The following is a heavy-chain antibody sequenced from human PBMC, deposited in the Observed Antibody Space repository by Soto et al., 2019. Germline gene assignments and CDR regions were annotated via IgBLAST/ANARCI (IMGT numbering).Heavy chain of an antibody. CDR2: INAGNGNT. V-gene: IGHV1-3*01. D-gene: IGHD2-2*01. Sequence: ASVKVSCKASGYTSTSYAMHWVRQAPGQRLEWMGWINAGNGNTKYSQKFQGRVTITRDTSASTAYMELSSLRSEDTAVYYCARAQNVVVPAAPFSPFDYWGQGTLVTVSS. J-gene: IGHJ4*02. CDR1: GYTSTSYA. CDR3: ARAQNVVVPAAPFSPFDY.